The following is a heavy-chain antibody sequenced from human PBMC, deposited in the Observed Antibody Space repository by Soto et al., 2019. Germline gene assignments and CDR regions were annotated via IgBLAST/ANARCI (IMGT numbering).Heavy chain of an antibody. CDR1: GGSISSCSYY. CDR3: ARHQQLVRNNNCYYYGIDV. Sequence: SETLSLTCPVSGGSISSCSYYWGWLRQPPGKGLEWIGSIYYSGSTYYNPSLKSRVTISVDTSKNQFSLKLSSVTAADTAVYYGARHQQLVRNNNCYYYGIDVWGQGTTVTVSS. CDR2: IYYSGST. J-gene: IGHJ6*02. D-gene: IGHD6-6*01. V-gene: IGHV4-39*01.